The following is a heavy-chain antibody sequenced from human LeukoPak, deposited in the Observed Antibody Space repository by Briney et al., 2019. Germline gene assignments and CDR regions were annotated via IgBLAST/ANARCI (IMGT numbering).Heavy chain of an antibody. D-gene: IGHD6-13*01. J-gene: IGHJ4*02. V-gene: IGHV3-15*01. CDR3: TTGGDSSSYFDY. CDR1: RFTVSNAW. Sequence: GGSLRLSCAASRFTVSNAWMSWVRQAPGKGLEWVGRIKSKTDGGTTDYAAPVKGRFTISRDDSENTLYLQMNSLKTEDTAVYYCTTGGDSSSYFDYWGQGTLVTVSS. CDR2: IKSKTDGGTT.